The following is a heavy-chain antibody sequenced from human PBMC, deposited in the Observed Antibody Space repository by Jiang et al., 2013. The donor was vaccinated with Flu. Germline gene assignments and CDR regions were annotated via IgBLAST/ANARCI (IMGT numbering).Heavy chain of an antibody. CDR3: ARERGTPSWFDP. V-gene: IGHV4-4*07. CDR2: MYTRGST. J-gene: IGHJ5*02. CDR1: GGSISSNY. D-gene: IGHD3-16*01. Sequence: LLKPSETLSLTCTVSGGSISSNYWSWIRQPAGKGLEWIGRMYTRGSTNYNPSLKSRVSMSVDTSKNQLSLKLTSVTAADTAVYYCARERGTPSWFDPWGQGTLVTVSS.